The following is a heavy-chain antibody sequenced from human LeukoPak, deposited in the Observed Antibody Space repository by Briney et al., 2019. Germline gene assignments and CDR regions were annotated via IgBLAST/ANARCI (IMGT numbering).Heavy chain of an antibody. Sequence: GGSLRLSCAASGFTFSSYAMSWVRQAPGKGLEWVSAISGSGGSTYDADSVKGRFTISRDNSKNTLYLQMNSLRAEDTAVYYCAKSWGSSGWYVLDYWGQGTLVTVSS. J-gene: IGHJ4*02. CDR2: ISGSGGST. CDR1: GFTFSSYA. D-gene: IGHD6-19*01. CDR3: AKSWGSSGWYVLDY. V-gene: IGHV3-23*01.